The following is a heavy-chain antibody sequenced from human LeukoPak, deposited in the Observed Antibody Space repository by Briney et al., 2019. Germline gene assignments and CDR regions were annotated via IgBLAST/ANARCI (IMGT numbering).Heavy chain of an antibody. Sequence: PSETLSLTCAVYGGSFSGYYWSWIRQPPGKGLEWIGEINHSGSTNYNPSLKSRVTISVDTSKNQFSLKLSSVTAADTAVYYCARGGRWLHTNWFDPWGQGTLVTVSS. J-gene: IGHJ5*02. CDR1: GGSFSGYY. CDR2: INHSGST. CDR3: ARGGRWLHTNWFDP. V-gene: IGHV4-34*01. D-gene: IGHD5-24*01.